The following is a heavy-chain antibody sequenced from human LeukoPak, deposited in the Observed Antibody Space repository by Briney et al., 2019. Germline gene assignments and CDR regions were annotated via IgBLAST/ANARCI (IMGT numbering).Heavy chain of an antibody. J-gene: IGHJ3*02. Sequence: GESLKISCKGSGYSFTSYWIGWVRQMPGKGLEWMGIVFPVDSDTRYSPSFQGQVTTSVDKSITTAYLQWSSLKASDTAMYYCTRQLGSDAFDIWGQGTMVTVSS. CDR2: VFPVDSDT. D-gene: IGHD3-10*01. CDR3: TRQLGSDAFDI. V-gene: IGHV5-51*01. CDR1: GYSFTSYW.